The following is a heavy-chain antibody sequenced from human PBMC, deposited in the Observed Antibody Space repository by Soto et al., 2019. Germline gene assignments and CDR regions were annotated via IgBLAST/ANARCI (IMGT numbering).Heavy chain of an antibody. CDR1: GFTFSSHV. D-gene: IGHD2-15*01. Sequence: QVQLVESGGGVVQPGRSLRLSCAASGFTFSSHVMHWVRQAPGKGLEWVALISYDGSNEYYADSVKGRFTISRDNSKSTLYLQMNSLRTEDTAMYYCARDVVSKGSVDAWGQGTLVTVSS. CDR3: ARDVVSKGSVDA. V-gene: IGHV3-30-3*01. J-gene: IGHJ5*02. CDR2: ISYDGSNE.